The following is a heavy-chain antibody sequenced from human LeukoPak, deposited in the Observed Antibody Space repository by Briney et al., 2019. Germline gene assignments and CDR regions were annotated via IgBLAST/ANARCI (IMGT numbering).Heavy chain of an antibody. CDR2: IYYSGST. CDR3: ARVTGRTAMVRGWFDP. CDR1: GGSISSYY. J-gene: IGHJ5*02. Sequence: SETLSLTCTVSGGSISSYYWSWIRQPPGKGLEWIGSIYYSGSTYYNPSLQSRVTISVDTSKNQFSLKLSSVTAADTAVYYCARVTGRTAMVRGWFDPWGQGTLVTVSS. D-gene: IGHD5-18*01. V-gene: IGHV4-59*12.